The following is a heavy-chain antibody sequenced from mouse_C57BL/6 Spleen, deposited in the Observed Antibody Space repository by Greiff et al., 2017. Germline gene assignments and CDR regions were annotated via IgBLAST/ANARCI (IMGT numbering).Heavy chain of an antibody. CDR1: GYTFTDYY. D-gene: IGHD1-1*01. V-gene: IGHV1-19*01. CDR2: INPYNGGT. Sequence: VQLKQSGPVLVKPGASVKMSCKASGYTFTDYYMNWVKQSHGKSLEWIGVINPYNGGTSYNQKFKGKATLTVDKSSSTAYMELNSLTSEDSAVYYCARDTTVVATDYAMDYWGQGTSVTVSS. CDR3: ARDTTVVATDYAMDY. J-gene: IGHJ4*01.